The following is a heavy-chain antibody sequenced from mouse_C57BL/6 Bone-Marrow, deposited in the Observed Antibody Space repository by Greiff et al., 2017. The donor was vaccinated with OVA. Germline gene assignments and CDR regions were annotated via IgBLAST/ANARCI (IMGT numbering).Heavy chain of an antibody. J-gene: IGHJ4*01. Sequence: QVTLKESGPGILQSSQTLSLTCSFSGFSLSTSGMGVSWIRQPSGKGLEWLAHIYWDDDKRYNPSLKSRLTISKDTSRNQVFLKITSVDTADTATYYCARRDYYYGSRGYAMDYWGQGTSVTVSS. CDR2: IYWDDDK. CDR1: GFSLSTSGMG. CDR3: ARRDYYYGSRGYAMDY. V-gene: IGHV8-12*01. D-gene: IGHD1-1*01.